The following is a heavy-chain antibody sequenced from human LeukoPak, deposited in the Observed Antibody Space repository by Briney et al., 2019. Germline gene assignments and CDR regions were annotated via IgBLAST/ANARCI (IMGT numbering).Heavy chain of an antibody. CDR1: GYTFSTYD. J-gene: IGHJ4*02. D-gene: IGHD3-10*01. CDR2: MNPNSGNT. CDR3: ARGYRVYYGSGSKDY. V-gene: IGHV1-8*01. Sequence: ASVKVSCKAAGYTFSTYDISWVRQATGQGLEWMGWMNPNSGNTGYAQKFQGRVTMTRSTSISTAYMELSSLRSEDTAVYYCARGYRVYYGSGSKDYWGQGTLVAVSS.